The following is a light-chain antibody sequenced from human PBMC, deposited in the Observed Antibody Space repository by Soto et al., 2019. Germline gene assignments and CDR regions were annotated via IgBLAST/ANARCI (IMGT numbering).Light chain of an antibody. CDR1: SSNIGSNY. Sequence: QSVLTQPPSASGTPGHRVTISCSGSSSNIGSNYVYWYQQLPGTAPKLLIYRNNQRPSGVPDRFSGSKSGTSASLAISGLRSEDEADYYCAAWDDSLRGVFGGGTQLTVL. J-gene: IGLJ3*02. V-gene: IGLV1-47*01. CDR2: RNN. CDR3: AAWDDSLRGV.